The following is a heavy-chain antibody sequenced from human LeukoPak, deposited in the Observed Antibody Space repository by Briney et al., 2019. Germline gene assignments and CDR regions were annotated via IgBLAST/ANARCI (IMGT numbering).Heavy chain of an antibody. CDR3: ARHGYYYYMDV. CDR2: IFYSGST. J-gene: IGHJ6*03. CDR1: SGSINSSTYY. Sequence: KTSETLSLTCTVSSGSINSSTYYWGWIRQPPGKGLEWIGSIFYSGSTYYNPSLKSRVTISVDTSKNQFSLKLSSVTASDTAVYYCARHGYYYYMDVWGKGTTVTVSS. V-gene: IGHV4-39*01.